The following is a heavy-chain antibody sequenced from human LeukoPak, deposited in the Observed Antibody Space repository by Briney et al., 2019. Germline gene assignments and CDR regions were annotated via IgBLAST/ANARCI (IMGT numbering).Heavy chain of an antibody. V-gene: IGHV3-48*01. CDR3: AREGDYDILTGYYYYMDV. D-gene: IGHD3-9*01. Sequence: AGGSLRLSCAASGFTFSSYSMNWVRQAPGKGLEWVSYISSSSSTIYYADSVKGRFTISRDNAKNSLYLQMNSLRAEDTAVYYCAREGDYDILTGYYYYMDVWGKGTTVTVSS. CDR2: ISSSSSTI. CDR1: GFTFSSYS. J-gene: IGHJ6*03.